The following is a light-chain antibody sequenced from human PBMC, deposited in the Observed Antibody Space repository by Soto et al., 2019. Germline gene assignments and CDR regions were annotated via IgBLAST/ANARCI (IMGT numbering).Light chain of an antibody. Sequence: QSVLTQPPSASGTPGQRVTISCSGSSSNIGSNYVYWYQQLPGTAPRLLMYRNDQWSSGFPDRFSGSKSGTSASLAISGLRSEDEADYYCATWDDILSEVVFGGGTKLTVL. V-gene: IGLV1-47*01. CDR2: RND. CDR1: SSNIGSNY. CDR3: ATWDDILSEVV. J-gene: IGLJ2*01.